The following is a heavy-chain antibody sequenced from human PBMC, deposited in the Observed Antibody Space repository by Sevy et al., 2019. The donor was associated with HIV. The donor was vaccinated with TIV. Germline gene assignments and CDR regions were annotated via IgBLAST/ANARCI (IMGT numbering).Heavy chain of an antibody. D-gene: IGHD3-10*01. CDR3: ARTYYYGSGNYCDAISRFGY. V-gene: IGHV5-51*01. CDR2: IYPGDSDT. CDR1: GFTFTNYW. J-gene: IGHJ4*02. Sequence: GESLKISCKGSGFTFTNYWIAWVRQMPGKGLEWMGIIYPGDSDTRYSPSFQGQVTISADKSITTAYLQGSSLKASDTAMYYCARTYYYGSGNYCDAISRFGYWGQGTLVTVSS.